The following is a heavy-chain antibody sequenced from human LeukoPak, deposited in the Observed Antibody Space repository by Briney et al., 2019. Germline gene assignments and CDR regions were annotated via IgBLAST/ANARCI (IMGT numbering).Heavy chain of an antibody. CDR2: TYYRSKLYK. V-gene: IGHV6-1*01. J-gene: IGHJ4*02. D-gene: IGHD5-18*01. CDR3: ARDPKNGYSYGFDY. CDR1: GDSVSSNSAA. Sequence: SQTLSLTCALSGDSVSSNSAAWHWIRQSPSRGLEWLGRTYYRSKLYKDYAVSVKSRITINPDASKNQFSLQQNSVTPEDTAVYYCARDPKNGYSYGFDYWGQGILVTVSS.